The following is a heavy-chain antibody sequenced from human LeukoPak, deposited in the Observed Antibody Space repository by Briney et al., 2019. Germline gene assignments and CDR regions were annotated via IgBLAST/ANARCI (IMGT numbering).Heavy chain of an antibody. D-gene: IGHD3-10*01. V-gene: IGHV1-46*01. CDR2: INPSGGST. Sequence: GASVKVSCKASGYTFTSYYMHWVRQAPGQGLEWMGIINPSGGSTSYAQKFQGRVTMTRDTSTSTVYMGLSSLRSEDTAVYYCARTPWFGELLFYYFDYWGQGTLVTVSS. CDR3: ARTPWFGELLFYYFDY. CDR1: GYTFTSYY. J-gene: IGHJ4*02.